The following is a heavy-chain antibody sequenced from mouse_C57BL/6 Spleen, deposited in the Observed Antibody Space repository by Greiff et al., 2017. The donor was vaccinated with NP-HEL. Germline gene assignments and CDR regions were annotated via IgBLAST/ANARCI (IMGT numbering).Heavy chain of an antibody. CDR1: GYAFSSYW. D-gene: IGHD1-1*01. J-gene: IGHJ4*01. CDR2: IYPGDGDT. Sequence: QVQLKESGAELVKPGASVKISCKASGYAFSSYWMNWVKQRPGKGLEWIGQIYPGDGDTNYNGKFKGKATLTADKSSSTAYMQLSSLTSEDSAVYYCARGDYGSIPYAMDYWGQGTSVTVSS. CDR3: ARGDYGSIPYAMDY. V-gene: IGHV1-80*01.